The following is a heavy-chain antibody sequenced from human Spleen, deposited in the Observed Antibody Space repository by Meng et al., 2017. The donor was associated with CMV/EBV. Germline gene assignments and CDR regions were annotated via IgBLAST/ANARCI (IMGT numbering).Heavy chain of an antibody. Sequence: ASVKVSCKASGYTFIGYYMHWVRQAPGQGLEWMGGIIPIFGTANYAQKFQGRVTMTRDTSTSTVYMELSSLRSGDTAVYYCARDLSVGGVLQYYFAYWGQGTVVTVSS. CDR3: ARDLSVGGVLQYYFAY. J-gene: IGHJ4*02. CDR1: GYTFIGYY. V-gene: IGHV1-46*01. D-gene: IGHD3-16*01. CDR2: IIPIFGTA.